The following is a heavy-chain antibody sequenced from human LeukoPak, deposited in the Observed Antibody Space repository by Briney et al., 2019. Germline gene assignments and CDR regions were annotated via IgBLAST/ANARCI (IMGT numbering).Heavy chain of an antibody. Sequence: SETLSLTCTVSGGSISSGGYYWSWIRQHPGKGLEWIGYIYYSGSTYYNPSLKSRVTISVDTSKNQFSLKLSSVTAADTAVYYCARVSCSSTSCSRYYYYGMDVWGQGTTVTVSS. CDR3: ARVSCSSTSCSRYYYYGMDV. CDR2: IYYSGST. J-gene: IGHJ6*02. CDR1: GGSISSGGYY. V-gene: IGHV4-31*03. D-gene: IGHD2-2*01.